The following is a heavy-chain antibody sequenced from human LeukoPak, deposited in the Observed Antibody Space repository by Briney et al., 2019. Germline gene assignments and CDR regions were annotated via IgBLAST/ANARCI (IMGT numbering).Heavy chain of an antibody. CDR2: ITSTSSDL. J-gene: IGHJ4*02. D-gene: IGHD3-10*01. V-gene: IGHV3-21*05. Sequence: PGGSLRLSCVASGFTFKSYSMNWVRQAPGKGLEWVSFITSTSSDLFYSDSVKGRFTVSRDNARNSLYLQMNSLTAEDTAVYYCARAAGHYFDYWGQGSLVTVYS. CDR3: ARAAGHYFDY. CDR1: GFTFKSYS.